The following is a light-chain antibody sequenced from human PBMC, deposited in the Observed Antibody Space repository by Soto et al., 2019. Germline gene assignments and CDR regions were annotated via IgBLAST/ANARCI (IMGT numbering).Light chain of an antibody. CDR3: QQYRAWPLS. CDR2: GAS. J-gene: IGKJ4*01. CDR1: QSIGNH. Sequence: EIVVTQSPATLSVSPGERATLSCRASQSIGNHLAWYQQKPGQAPRLLIYGASTRATTIPARFSGSGSGTDFTLTISSLQSADFADYYCQQYRAWPLSFGGGTKVEIK. V-gene: IGKV3D-15*01.